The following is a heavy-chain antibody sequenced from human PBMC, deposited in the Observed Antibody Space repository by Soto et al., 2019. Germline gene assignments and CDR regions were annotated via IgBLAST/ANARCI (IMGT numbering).Heavy chain of an antibody. CDR1: GGSFSGYS. J-gene: IGHJ4*02. D-gene: IGHD3-22*01. CDR2: INDSGST. CDR3: ARGSHKLHSYDSSGFYHYVDY. Sequence: PSETLSLTCAVYGGSFSGYSWTWIRQPPGKGLEWIGEINDSGSTNYTPSLERRVTISGDTSKNRFSLKLSSVTAADTAVYYCARGSHKLHSYDSSGFYHYVDYWGQGSLVTVSS. V-gene: IGHV4-34*01.